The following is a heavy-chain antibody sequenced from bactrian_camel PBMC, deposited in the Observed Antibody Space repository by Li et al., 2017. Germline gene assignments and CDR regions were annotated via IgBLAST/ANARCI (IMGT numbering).Heavy chain of an antibody. V-gene: IGHV3S55*01. CDR1: QFSCDTYC. Sequence: HVQLVESGGGSAQTGGSLTLSCTDSQFSCDTYCMGWFRQAPGKEREGVAAIDIYGSTTYADSVKGRFTISQDNAKHTLYLQMNSLKPEDTAMYYCAVDSWQPLEIAREEGAFRYWGQGTQVTVS. CDR3: AVDSWQPLEIAREEGAFRY. D-gene: IGHD7*01. J-gene: IGHJ6*01. CDR2: IDIYGST.